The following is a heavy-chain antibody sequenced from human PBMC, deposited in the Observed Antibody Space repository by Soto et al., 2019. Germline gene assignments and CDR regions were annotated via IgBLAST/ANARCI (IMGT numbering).Heavy chain of an antibody. V-gene: IGHV2-5*02. CDR3: THRRSFDNDVYCGP. Sequence: QITLKESGPTLVKPTETLTLTCTFSGFSLSTTGVAMGWIRQPPGKALEWLALIYWDDDKRYRPSLKNRRTITRSTSKTQVVLTMSNIDPMETASYYCTHRRSFDNDVYCGPWVQGPLVTVSS. CDR1: GFSLSTTGVA. D-gene: IGHD1-1*01. CDR2: IYWDDDK. J-gene: IGHJ5*02.